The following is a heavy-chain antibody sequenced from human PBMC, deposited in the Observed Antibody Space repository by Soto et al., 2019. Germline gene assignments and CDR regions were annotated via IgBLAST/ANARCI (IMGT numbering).Heavy chain of an antibody. V-gene: IGHV4-31*03. CDR2: IYYSGTTYYT. J-gene: IGHJ4*02. CDR1: GGSISSGGYY. Sequence: TLSLTCTVSGGSISSGGYYWSWIRQHPGKGLEWIGYIYYSGTTYYTYYNPSLKSRVTISVDTSKNQFSLKLSSVTAADTAVYYCAREPLTWGQGILVTVSS. CDR3: AREPLT.